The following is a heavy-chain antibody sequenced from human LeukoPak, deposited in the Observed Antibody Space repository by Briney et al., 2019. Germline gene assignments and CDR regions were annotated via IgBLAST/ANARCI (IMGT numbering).Heavy chain of an antibody. CDR2: ISSSSSYI. Sequence: PGGSLRLSCAASGFTFTSYSMNWVRQAPGKGLEWVSSISSSSSYIYYADSVKGRFTISRDNAKNSLYLQMNSLRAEDTAVYYCAREFSGDHTRGFDYWGQGTLVTVSS. D-gene: IGHD4-17*01. J-gene: IGHJ4*02. V-gene: IGHV3-21*01. CDR3: AREFSGDHTRGFDY. CDR1: GFTFTSYS.